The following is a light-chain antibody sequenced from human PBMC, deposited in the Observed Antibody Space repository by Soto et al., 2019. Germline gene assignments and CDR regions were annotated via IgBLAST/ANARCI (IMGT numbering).Light chain of an antibody. Sequence: QSVLTQPPSASGSPGQSVTISCTGTSSDVGAYNYVSWYRHHPGKAPKLLIYEVYKRASGVPDRFSGFKSGNTASLLVSGLQAEDEADYYCTSYAGSNNVIFGGGTKVTVL. CDR3: TSYAGSNNVI. CDR1: SSDVGAYNY. V-gene: IGLV2-8*01. J-gene: IGLJ2*01. CDR2: EVY.